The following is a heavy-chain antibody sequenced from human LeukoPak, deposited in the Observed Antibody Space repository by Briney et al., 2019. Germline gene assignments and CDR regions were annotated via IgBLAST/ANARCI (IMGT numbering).Heavy chain of an antibody. CDR2: ISRSSSYI. CDR3: ARDYGDYGDPFDY. V-gene: IGHV3-21*01. CDR1: GFTFSSYS. D-gene: IGHD4-17*01. Sequence: PAGSLRLSCAASGFTFSSYSMNWVCQPPGKGLEWVSAISRSSSYIYYADSVKGRFTISRDNTKNSLYLQMNSLRAEDTAVYYCARDYGDYGDPFDYWGQGTLVTVSS. J-gene: IGHJ4*02.